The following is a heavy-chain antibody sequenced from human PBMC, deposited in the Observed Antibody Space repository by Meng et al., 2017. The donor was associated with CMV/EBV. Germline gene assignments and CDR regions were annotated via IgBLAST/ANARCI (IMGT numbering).Heavy chain of an antibody. Sequence: SGPTLVKPTQTLMPTCTFSGLSLSTSGVGVGWFRQPPGKALEWPALIDWNDDKRYSPSLKSRLTIIKDTSKNQVVLTMTNMDPVDTATYYCARNGELLYYYCGMDVWGQGTTVTVSS. V-gene: IGHV2-5*01. CDR1: GLSLSTSGVG. CDR2: IDWNDDK. J-gene: IGHJ6*02. CDR3: ARNGELLYYYCGMDV. D-gene: IGHD3-10*01.